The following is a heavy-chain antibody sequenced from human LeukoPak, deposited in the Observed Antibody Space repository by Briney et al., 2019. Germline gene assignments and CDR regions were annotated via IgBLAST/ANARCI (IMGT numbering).Heavy chain of an antibody. D-gene: IGHD6-6*01. J-gene: IGHJ4*02. V-gene: IGHV1-24*01. Sequence: ASVKVSCKVSGYTLTELSMHWVRQAPGKGLEWMGGFDPEDGETIYAQKFQGRVTMTEDTSTDTAYMELSSLRSGDTAVYYCATSSFIAARDYFDYWGQGTLVTVSS. CDR2: FDPEDGET. CDR3: ATSSFIAARDYFDY. CDR1: GYTLTELS.